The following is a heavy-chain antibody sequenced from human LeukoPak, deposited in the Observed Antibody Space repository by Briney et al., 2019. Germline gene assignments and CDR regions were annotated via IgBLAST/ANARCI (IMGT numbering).Heavy chain of an antibody. D-gene: IGHD3-16*02. Sequence: ASVKVSCKASGYTFTNYAMNWVRQAPGQGLEWMGWIHPSTGNPTYAQGFTGRFVFSLDTSVSTTYLQISSLKAEDTAVYYCARAFQRLGELSLPNYWGQGTLVTVSS. CDR2: IHPSTGNP. CDR1: GYTFTNYA. V-gene: IGHV7-4-1*02. J-gene: IGHJ4*02. CDR3: ARAFQRLGELSLPNY.